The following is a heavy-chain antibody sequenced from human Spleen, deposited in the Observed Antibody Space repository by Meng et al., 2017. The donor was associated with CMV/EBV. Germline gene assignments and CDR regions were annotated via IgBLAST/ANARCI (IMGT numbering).Heavy chain of an antibody. CDR2: IRSKAYGGTT. D-gene: IGHD3-22*01. CDR3: TRGTQLYYYDSSGYYLDY. J-gene: IGHJ4*02. CDR1: GFTFGDYA. V-gene: IGHV3-49*04. Sequence: GGSLRLSCTASGFTFGDYAMSWVRQAPGKGLEWVGFIRSKAYGGTTEYAASVKVRFTISRDDSKSIAYLQMNSLKTEDTAVYYCTRGTQLYYYDSSGYYLDYWGQGTLVTVSS.